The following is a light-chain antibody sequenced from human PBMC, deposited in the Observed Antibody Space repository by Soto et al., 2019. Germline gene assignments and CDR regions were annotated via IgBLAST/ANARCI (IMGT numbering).Light chain of an antibody. CDR2: DVS. Sequence: QSVLTQPASVSGSPGQSITISCTGSGSDVGGYDFVSWYQHHPGKAPKLMIYDVSNRPSGVSDRFSGSKSGNTASLTISGLQAEDEADYYCSSYTSSNTCVFGTGTKVTVL. CDR3: SSYTSSNTCV. J-gene: IGLJ1*01. CDR1: GSDVGGYDF. V-gene: IGLV2-14*03.